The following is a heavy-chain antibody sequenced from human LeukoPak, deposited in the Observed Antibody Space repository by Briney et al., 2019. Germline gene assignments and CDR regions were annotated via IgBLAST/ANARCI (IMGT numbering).Heavy chain of an antibody. D-gene: IGHD3-16*01. CDR2: INPNSGGT. V-gene: IGHV1-2*02. J-gene: IGHJ4*02. Sequence: ASVKVSCKASGYTFTGYYMHWVRQAPGQGLEWMGWINPNSGGTNYAQKFQGRITITRDTSISTAYMEVSRLRSADTAVYYCARENGPHYALDYWGQGTLVTVSS. CDR1: GYTFTGYY. CDR3: ARENGPHYALDY.